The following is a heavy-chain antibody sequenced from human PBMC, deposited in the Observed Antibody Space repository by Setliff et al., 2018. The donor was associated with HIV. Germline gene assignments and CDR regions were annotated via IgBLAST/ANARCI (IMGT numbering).Heavy chain of an antibody. J-gene: IGHJ4*02. CDR1: GYTFTHYY. CDR3: ARRGFGRYFYY. V-gene: IGHV1-46*01. CDR2: IDPSGGST. Sequence: ASVKVSCKASGYTFTHYYIHWVRQAPGPGLEWMGVIDPSGGSTNQPQKFQGRVIMTRDTSTNTVYMDLSSLRSDDTAVYYWARRGFGRYFYYWGQRTLVTV. D-gene: IGHD3-16*01.